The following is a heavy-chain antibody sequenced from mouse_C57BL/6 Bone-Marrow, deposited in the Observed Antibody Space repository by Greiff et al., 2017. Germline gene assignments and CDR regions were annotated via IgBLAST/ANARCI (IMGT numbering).Heavy chain of an antibody. CDR1: GYTFTSYW. J-gene: IGHJ3*01. CDR3: ATYDYDGGAWFAY. D-gene: IGHD2-4*01. CDR2: IDPSDSYT. V-gene: IGHV1-69*01. Sequence: QVQLQQPGAELVMPGASVKLSCKASGYTFTSYWMHWVKQRPGQGLEWIGEIDPSDSYTNYNQKFKGKSTLTVDKSSSTAYMQLSSLTSEDSAVYYCATYDYDGGAWFAYWGQGTLVTVSA.